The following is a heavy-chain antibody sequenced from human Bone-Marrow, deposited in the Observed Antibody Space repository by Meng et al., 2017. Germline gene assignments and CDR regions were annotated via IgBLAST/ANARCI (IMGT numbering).Heavy chain of an antibody. J-gene: IGHJ6*02. D-gene: IGHD4-17*01. CDR2: INPSGGST. CDR3: ARVGFATVTTGPPADYGMDV. Sequence: ASVKVSCKASGYTFTSYYMHWVRQAPGQGLEWMGIINPSGGSTSYAQKFQGRVTMTRDTSTSTVYMELSSLRSEDTAVYYCARVGFATVTTGPPADYGMDVWGQGTMVTVSS. V-gene: IGHV1-46*01. CDR1: GYTFTSYY.